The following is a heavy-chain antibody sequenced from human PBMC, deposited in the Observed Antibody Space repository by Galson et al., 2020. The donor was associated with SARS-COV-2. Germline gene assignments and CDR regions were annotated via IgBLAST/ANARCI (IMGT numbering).Heavy chain of an antibody. D-gene: IGHD5-18*01. CDR3: ASATSGYSYIRPYHFDY. V-gene: IGHV4-61*09. CDR2: IYTSGST. CDR1: GGSISSGTYY. Sequence: SETLSLTCTVSGGSISSGTYYWSWIRQPAGKRLEWIGHIYTSGSTNYNPSLKSRVTISLDTSRNQFSLKLSSVTAADTALYYCASATSGYSYIRPYHFDYWGQGTLVTVSS. J-gene: IGHJ4*02.